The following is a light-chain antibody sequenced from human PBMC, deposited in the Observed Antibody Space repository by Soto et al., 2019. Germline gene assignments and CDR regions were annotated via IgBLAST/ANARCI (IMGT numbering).Light chain of an antibody. V-gene: IGKV2-28*01. CDR2: LAS. CDR1: QSLLYSDGDNY. J-gene: IGKJ5*01. Sequence: DIVTTQSPLALPVTPGEPSSMSCRSSQSLLYSDGDNYLDWYPQKPGQSPQLLIYLASKRASGVPDRFSASGSGTDFTLRISRVEAEDVGLYYCMQALETPNTCGQGTRLEIK. CDR3: MQALETPNT.